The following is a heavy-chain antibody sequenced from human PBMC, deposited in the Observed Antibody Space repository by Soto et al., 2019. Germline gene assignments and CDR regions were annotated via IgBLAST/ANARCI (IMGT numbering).Heavy chain of an antibody. CDR3: VRDPAGHGMDV. D-gene: IGHD3-10*01. V-gene: IGHV3-13*01. CDR2: IGKGGDT. Sequence: EVQLVESGGDLVQPGGSLRLSCAASGFTFSSYDMQWVRQVTGKGLEWVSSIGKGGDTYYADSVKGRFTISRENAKNSLYLQMSSLRAGDTAVYYCVRDPAGHGMDVWRQGTTVTVSS. J-gene: IGHJ6*02. CDR1: GFTFSSYD.